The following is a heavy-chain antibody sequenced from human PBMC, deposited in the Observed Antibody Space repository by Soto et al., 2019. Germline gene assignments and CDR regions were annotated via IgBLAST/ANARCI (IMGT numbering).Heavy chain of an antibody. CDR2: INAGKGNT. CDR1: GYTFTSYA. CDR3: ARDLQADY. V-gene: IGHV1-3*01. Sequence: ASVKVSCKASGYTFTSYAMHWVRQAPGQRLEWMGWINAGKGNTKYSQKFQGRVSITRDTSASTAYMELSSLRSEDTAVYYCARDLQADYWGQGTLVTVSS. J-gene: IGHJ4*02.